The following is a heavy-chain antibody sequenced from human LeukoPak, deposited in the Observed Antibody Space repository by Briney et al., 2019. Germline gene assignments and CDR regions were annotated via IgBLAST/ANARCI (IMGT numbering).Heavy chain of an antibody. J-gene: IGHJ4*02. Sequence: GGSLRLSCAASGFPFDNYGMAWVRQAPGKGPEWVSGITWNGGITAYADSVKGRFTISRDNSKNTLYLQMNSLRAEDTAVYYCAKDLGVQWLVPYYFDYWGQGTLVTVSS. CDR2: ITWNGGIT. D-gene: IGHD6-19*01. V-gene: IGHV3-20*04. CDR3: AKDLGVQWLVPYYFDY. CDR1: GFPFDNYG.